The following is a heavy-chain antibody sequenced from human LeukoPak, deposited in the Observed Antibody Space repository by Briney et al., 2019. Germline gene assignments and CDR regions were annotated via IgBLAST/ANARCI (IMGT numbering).Heavy chain of an antibody. CDR3: ATDLPCGGDCYSQYFQH. Sequence: ASVKVSCKVSGYTLTELSMHWVRQAPGKGLEWMGGFDPEDGETIYAQKFQGRVTMTEDTSTDTACMELSSLRSEDTAVYYCATDLPCGGDCYSQYFQHWGQGTLVTVSS. J-gene: IGHJ1*01. CDR2: FDPEDGET. CDR1: GYTLTELS. V-gene: IGHV1-24*01. D-gene: IGHD2-21*02.